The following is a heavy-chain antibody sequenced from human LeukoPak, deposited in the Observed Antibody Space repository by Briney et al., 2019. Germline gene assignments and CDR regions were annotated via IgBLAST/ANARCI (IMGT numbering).Heavy chain of an antibody. Sequence: PGGSLRLSCAASGFTFSSYWMHWVRRAPGKGLVWVSRINSDGSSTSYADSVKGRFTISRDNAKNTLYLQMNSLRAEDTAVYYCAKAAVVCGYDGGYYYYYYMDVWGKGTTVTVSS. V-gene: IGHV3-74*01. CDR2: INSDGSST. CDR1: GFTFSSYW. J-gene: IGHJ6*03. D-gene: IGHD5-12*01. CDR3: AKAAVVCGYDGGYYYYYYMDV.